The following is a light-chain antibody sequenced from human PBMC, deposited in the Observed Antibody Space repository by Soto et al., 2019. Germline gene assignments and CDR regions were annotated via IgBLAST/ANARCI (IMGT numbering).Light chain of an antibody. J-gene: IGKJ1*01. CDR2: TAS. CDR1: QDIKND. Sequence: AIQMTQSPSSLSASVGDRVTITCRASQDIKNDLGWYQQKPGKAPKLLIYTASSLQSGVPSRFSGSGSGTDFTLTISSLQPEDFATYFCLQDHIYPWSFGQGTKLEIK. V-gene: IGKV1-6*01. CDR3: LQDHIYPWS.